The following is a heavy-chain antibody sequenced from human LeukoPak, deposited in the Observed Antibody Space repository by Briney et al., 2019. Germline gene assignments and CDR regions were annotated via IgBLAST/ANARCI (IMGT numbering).Heavy chain of an antibody. D-gene: IGHD4-17*01. Sequence: ETLSLTCAVYGGSFSGYYWSWVRQAPGKGLEWVANIKQDGSEKYYVDSVKGRFTISRDNAKNSLYLQMNSLRAEDTAVYYCAREFQTTVTTYYYYMDVWGKGTTVTVSS. J-gene: IGHJ6*03. CDR3: AREFQTTVTTYYYYMDV. V-gene: IGHV3-7*01. CDR2: IKQDGSEK. CDR1: GGSFSGYY.